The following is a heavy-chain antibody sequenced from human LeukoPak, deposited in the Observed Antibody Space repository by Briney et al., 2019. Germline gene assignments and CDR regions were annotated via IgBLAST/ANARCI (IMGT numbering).Heavy chain of an antibody. CDR3: AREGTINYYFDY. Sequence: SETLSLTCTVSGDSISSHNYYWGWIRQPPGKGLEWIGSIFYSGSTYYNPSLKSRVTISVDTSKNQFSLKLSSVTAADTAVYYCAREGTINYYFDYWGQGTLVTVSS. D-gene: IGHD3-10*01. CDR1: GDSISSHNYY. J-gene: IGHJ4*02. V-gene: IGHV4-39*02. CDR2: IFYSGST.